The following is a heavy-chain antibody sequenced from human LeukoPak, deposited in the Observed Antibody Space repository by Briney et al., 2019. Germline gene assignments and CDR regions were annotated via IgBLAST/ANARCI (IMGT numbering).Heavy chain of an antibody. CDR2: ISSSSTYI. D-gene: IGHD3-22*01. CDR3: AGADYDSSGTFDY. J-gene: IGHJ4*02. CDR1: GFTFSSYS. Sequence: GGSLRLSCAASGFTFSSYSMNWVRQAPGKGLEWVSSISSSSTYIYYADSVQGRFTISRDNAKNSLYLQMNSLRADDTAVYYCAGADYDSSGTFDYWGQGTLVTVSS. V-gene: IGHV3-21*01.